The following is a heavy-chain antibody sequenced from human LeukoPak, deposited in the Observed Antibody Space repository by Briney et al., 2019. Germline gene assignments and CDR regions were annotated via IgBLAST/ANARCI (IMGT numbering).Heavy chain of an antibody. Sequence: ASVKVSCKASGYTFTGYYMHWVRQAPGQGLEWMGWINPNSGGTNYAQKFQGRVTMTRDTSISTAYMELSRLRSEDTAVYYCARSVITMVRGYYYYYYYMDVWGKGTTVTISS. CDR2: INPNSGGT. J-gene: IGHJ6*03. CDR1: GYTFTGYY. V-gene: IGHV1-2*02. CDR3: ARSVITMVRGYYYYYYYMDV. D-gene: IGHD3-10*01.